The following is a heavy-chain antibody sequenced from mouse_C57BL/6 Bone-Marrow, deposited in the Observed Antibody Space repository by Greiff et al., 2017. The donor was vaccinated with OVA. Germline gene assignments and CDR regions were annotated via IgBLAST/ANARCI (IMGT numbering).Heavy chain of an antibody. Sequence: QVQLQQSGPGLVQPSQSLSITCTVSGFSLTSYGVHWVRQSPGKGLEWLGVIWRGGSTAYNAAFMSRLSITKDNSTSQVFFKMNSLQADDTAIYYCAKDYGNQYYYAMDDWGQGTSVTVSS. CDR3: AKDYGNQYYYAMDD. V-gene: IGHV2-5*01. CDR1: GFSLTSYG. D-gene: IGHD2-1*01. J-gene: IGHJ4*01. CDR2: IWRGGST.